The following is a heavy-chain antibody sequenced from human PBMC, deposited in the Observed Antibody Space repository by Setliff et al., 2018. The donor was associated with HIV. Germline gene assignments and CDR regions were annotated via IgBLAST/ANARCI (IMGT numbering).Heavy chain of an antibody. CDR1: GFTFNAYA. D-gene: IGHD3-22*01. V-gene: IGHV3-9*01. CDR2: ISWNSAVI. Sequence: PGGSLRLSCATSGFTFNAYAMHWVRQAPGKGLEWVSGISWNSAVIHYADSVKGRFTISRDNAKNSLYLHMSSLRAEDTALYYCAKEAYYCDGSRYQYYFDHWGQGTLVTVSS. J-gene: IGHJ4*02. CDR3: AKEAYYCDGSRYQYYFDH.